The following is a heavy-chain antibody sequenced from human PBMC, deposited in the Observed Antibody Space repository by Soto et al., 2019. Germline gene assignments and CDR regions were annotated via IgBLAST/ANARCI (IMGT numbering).Heavy chain of an antibody. CDR3: AGGIAARPLGY. J-gene: IGHJ4*02. D-gene: IGHD6-6*01. CDR1: GGSISSSNW. CDR2: IYHSGST. V-gene: IGHV4-4*02. Sequence: SETLSLTCAVSGGSISSSNWWSWVRQPPGKGLESIGYIYHSGSTYYNPSLKSRVTISVDRSKNQFSLKLSSVTAADTAVYYCAGGIAARPLGYWGQGTLVTVSS.